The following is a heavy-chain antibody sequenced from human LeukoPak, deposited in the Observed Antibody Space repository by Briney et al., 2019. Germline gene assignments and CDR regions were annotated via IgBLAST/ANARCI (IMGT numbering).Heavy chain of an antibody. D-gene: IGHD6-19*01. CDR3: ARAPAPIIAVAGSFDY. Sequence: SQTLSLTCAISGDSVSNNSAAWNWIRQSPSRGLEWLGRTYYRSKWYNDYAVSVRSRITINPDTSKNQFSLQVNSVTPEDTAVYYCARAPAPIIAVAGSFDYWGQGTLVTVSS. V-gene: IGHV6-1*01. CDR2: TYYRSKWYN. J-gene: IGHJ4*02. CDR1: GDSVSNNSAA.